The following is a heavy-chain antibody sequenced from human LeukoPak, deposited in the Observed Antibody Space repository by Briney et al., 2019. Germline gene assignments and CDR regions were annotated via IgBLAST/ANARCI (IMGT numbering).Heavy chain of an antibody. D-gene: IGHD3-3*01. J-gene: IGHJ4*02. Sequence: PGGSLRLSCATSGFSFTDYPMNWVRQAPGKGLEWVSFISSSSGAIYYADSVKGRFTISRDNAKNSLYLQMSSLRDEDTAVYYCARGRSGSYNDYWGQGTLVTVSS. CDR1: GFSFTDYP. V-gene: IGHV3-48*02. CDR2: ISSSSGAI. CDR3: ARGRSGSYNDY.